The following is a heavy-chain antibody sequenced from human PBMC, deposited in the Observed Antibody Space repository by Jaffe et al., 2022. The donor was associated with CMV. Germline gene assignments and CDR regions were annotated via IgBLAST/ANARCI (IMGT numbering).Heavy chain of an antibody. Sequence: QVQLVESGGGLVKPGGSLRLSCAASGFTFSDYYMSWIRQAPGKGLEWVSYISSSSSYTNYADSVKGRFTISRDNAKNSLYLQMNSLRAEDTAVYYCARDFTGGYDFYAFDIWGQGTMVTVSS. CDR3: ARDFTGGYDFYAFDI. V-gene: IGHV3-11*06. CDR2: ISSSSSYT. J-gene: IGHJ3*02. D-gene: IGHD5-12*01. CDR1: GFTFSDYY.